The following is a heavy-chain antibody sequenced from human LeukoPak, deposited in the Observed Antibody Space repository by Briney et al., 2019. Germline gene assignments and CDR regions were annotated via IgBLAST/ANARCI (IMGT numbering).Heavy chain of an antibody. CDR3: ARAYSGSYWPFDY. Sequence: ASVKVSCKASGYTFTGYYMHWVRQAPGQGLEWMGWINPNSGGTNYAQKFQGRVTMTRDTSISTAYMELSSLRSEDMAVYYCARAYSGSYWPFDYWGQGTLVTVSS. V-gene: IGHV1-2*02. J-gene: IGHJ4*02. D-gene: IGHD1-26*01. CDR2: INPNSGGT. CDR1: GYTFTGYY.